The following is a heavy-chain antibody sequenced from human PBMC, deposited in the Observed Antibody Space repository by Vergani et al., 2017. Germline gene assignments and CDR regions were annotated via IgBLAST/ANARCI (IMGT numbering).Heavy chain of an antibody. Sequence: EVKLVESGGGLVRPGGPLRLPGAGIGLIFVGTGLSWVGQVPGKGLEWSSGINWNGDNTGYADSVKGRFTISRDNAKNSLYLQMNSLRVEDTALYYCAREASSGFYDYFDYWGQGTLVTVSS. CDR2: INWNGDNT. D-gene: IGHD6-19*01. CDR1: GLIFVGTG. J-gene: IGHJ4*02. CDR3: AREASSGFYDYFDY. V-gene: IGHV3-20*04.